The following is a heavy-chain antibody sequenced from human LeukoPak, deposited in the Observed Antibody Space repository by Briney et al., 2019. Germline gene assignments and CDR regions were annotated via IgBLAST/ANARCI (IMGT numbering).Heavy chain of an antibody. Sequence: LETLSLTCTVSGGSISSSSYYWGWIRQPPGKGLEWIGNIYYSGTYYNPSLKSRVTISVDTSKNQFSLKLSSVTAADTAVYYCATMVRGVIMGSDWFDPWGQGTLVTVSS. V-gene: IGHV4-39*01. CDR2: IYYSGT. D-gene: IGHD3-10*01. CDR3: ATMVRGVIMGSDWFDP. CDR1: GGSISSSSYY. J-gene: IGHJ5*02.